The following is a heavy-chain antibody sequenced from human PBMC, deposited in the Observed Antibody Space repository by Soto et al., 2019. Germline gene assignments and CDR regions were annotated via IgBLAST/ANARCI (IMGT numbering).Heavy chain of an antibody. CDR3: ARGITIFGVVRDFDY. Sequence: SETLSLTCAVYGGSFSGYYWSWIRQPPGKGLEWIGEINHSGSTNYNPSLKSRVTISVDTSKNQFSLKLSSVTAADTAVYYCARGITIFGVVRDFDYWGKGTLVT. J-gene: IGHJ4*02. D-gene: IGHD3-3*01. CDR2: INHSGST. CDR1: GGSFSGYY. V-gene: IGHV4-34*01.